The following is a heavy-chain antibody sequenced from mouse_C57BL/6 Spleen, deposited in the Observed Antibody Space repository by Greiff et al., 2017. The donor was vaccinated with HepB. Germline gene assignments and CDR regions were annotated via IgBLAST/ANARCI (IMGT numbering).Heavy chain of an antibody. D-gene: IGHD1-1*01. J-gene: IGHJ1*03. V-gene: IGHV1-69*01. CDR1: GYTFTSYW. CDR3: ARRGYYYGSSWYFDV. CDR2: IDPSDSYT. Sequence: VQLQQPGAELVMPGASVKLSCKASGYTFTSYWMHWVKQRPGQGLEWIGEIDPSDSYTNYNQKFKGKSTLTVDKSSSTAYTQLSSLTSEDSAVYYCARRGYYYGSSWYFDVWGTGTTVTVSS.